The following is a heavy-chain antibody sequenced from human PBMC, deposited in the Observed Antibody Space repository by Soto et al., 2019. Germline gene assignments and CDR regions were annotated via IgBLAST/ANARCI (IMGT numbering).Heavy chain of an antibody. CDR2: INPSGGST. Sequence: ASVKVSCKASGYTFTSYYMHWVRQAPGQGLEWMGIINPSGGSTSYAQKFQGRVTMTRDTSTSTVYMELSSLRSEDTAVYYCARPLLAYCGGDCYGFDYWGQGTLVTVSS. CDR3: ARPLLAYCGGDCYGFDY. J-gene: IGHJ4*02. D-gene: IGHD2-21*02. V-gene: IGHV1-46*01. CDR1: GYTFTSYY.